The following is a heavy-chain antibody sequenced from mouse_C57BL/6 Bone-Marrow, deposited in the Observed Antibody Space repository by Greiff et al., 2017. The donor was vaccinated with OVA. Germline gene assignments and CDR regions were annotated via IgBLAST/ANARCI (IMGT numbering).Heavy chain of an antibody. D-gene: IGHD2-1*01. CDR3: QRLLDAMDY. CDR1: GFTFSSYA. V-gene: IGHV5S21*01. CDR2: ISSGGDYT. J-gene: IGHJ4*01. Sequence: EVKLEESGEGLVKPGGSLKLSCAASGFTFSSYAMSWVRQTPEKRLEWVADISSGGDYTYYADTVKGRITISRDNARDTLYLQMRSLKSEDTAMYYCQRLLDAMDYWGQGTSVTVSS.